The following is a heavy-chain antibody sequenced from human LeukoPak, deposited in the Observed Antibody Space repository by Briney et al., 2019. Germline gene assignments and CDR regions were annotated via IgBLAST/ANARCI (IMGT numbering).Heavy chain of an antibody. Sequence: GGSLRLSCAASGFTVGSYGMHWVRQAPGKGLEWVAFIRYDGSNKYYADSVKGRFTISRDNSKNTLYLQMNSLRAEDTAVYYCAKGSVHCSSTSCYSWNWYFDLWGRGTLVTVSS. CDR1: GFTVGSYG. CDR2: IRYDGSNK. CDR3: AKGSVHCSSTSCYSWNWYFDL. J-gene: IGHJ2*01. V-gene: IGHV3-30*02. D-gene: IGHD2-2*01.